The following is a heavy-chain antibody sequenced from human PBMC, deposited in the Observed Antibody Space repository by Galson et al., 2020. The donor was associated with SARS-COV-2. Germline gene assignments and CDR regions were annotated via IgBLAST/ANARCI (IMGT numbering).Heavy chain of an antibody. CDR1: GFSLSTSGMC. V-gene: IGHV2-70*11. Sequence: SGPTLVKPTQTLTLTCTFSGFSLSTSGMCVSWIRQPPGKALEWLARIDWDDDKYYSTSLKTRLTIPKDTSKNQVVLTMTNMDPVDTATYYCARIQYDILTGYTSLFDYWGQGTLVTVSS. D-gene: IGHD3-9*01. CDR3: ARIQYDILTGYTSLFDY. J-gene: IGHJ4*02. CDR2: IDWDDDK.